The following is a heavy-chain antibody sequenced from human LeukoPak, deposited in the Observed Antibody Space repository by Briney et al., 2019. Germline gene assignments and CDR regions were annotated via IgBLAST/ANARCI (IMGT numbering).Heavy chain of an antibody. V-gene: IGHV1-2*02. Sequence: ASVKVSCKASGYTFTGYYMHWVRQAPGQGLEWMGWINPNSGGTNYAQKFQGRVTMTRDTSISTAYMELSRLRSDDTAVYYCARSGLYDILTGPYGMDVWGQGTTVTASS. CDR2: INPNSGGT. D-gene: IGHD3-9*01. CDR3: ARSGLYDILTGPYGMDV. J-gene: IGHJ6*02. CDR1: GYTFTGYY.